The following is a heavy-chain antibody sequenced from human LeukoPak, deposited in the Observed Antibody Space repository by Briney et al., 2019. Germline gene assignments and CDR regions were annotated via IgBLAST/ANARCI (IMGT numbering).Heavy chain of an antibody. V-gene: IGHV1-18*01. CDR2: ISAYNGNT. Sequence: ASVKVSCKASGYTFTSYGISWVRQSPGQGLEWMGWISAYNGNTNYAQKLQGRVTMTTDTSTSTAYMELRSLRSDDTAVYYCASHPGYSSSWYLAGFDYWGQGTLVTVPS. J-gene: IGHJ4*02. CDR1: GYTFTSYG. D-gene: IGHD6-13*01. CDR3: ASHPGYSSSWYLAGFDY.